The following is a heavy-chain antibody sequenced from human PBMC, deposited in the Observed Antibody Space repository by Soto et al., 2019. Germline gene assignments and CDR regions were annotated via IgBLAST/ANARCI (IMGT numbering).Heavy chain of an antibody. CDR3: ARAGSPFHSDSTGYWGFDY. CDR2: IYSSGTT. CDR1: GFTFSDHQ. Sequence: EVQVVESGGGLIQPGGSLRLSCAASGFTFSDHQMNWVRQAPGRGLEWVSVIYSSGTTYYGDSVKGRFTISRDNSTNTLYLPMNSLRTEDTALYYCARAGSPFHSDSTGYWGFDYWGQGTLVTVSS. V-gene: IGHV3-53*01. D-gene: IGHD3-9*01. J-gene: IGHJ4*02.